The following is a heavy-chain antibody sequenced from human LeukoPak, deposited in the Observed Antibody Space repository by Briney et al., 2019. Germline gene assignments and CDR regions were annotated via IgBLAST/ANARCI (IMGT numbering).Heavy chain of an antibody. CDR3: ASSYSSGWYLYYYGMDV. CDR2: IYYSGST. CDR1: GGSISSYY. V-gene: IGHV4-59*01. J-gene: IGHJ6*02. D-gene: IGHD6-19*01. Sequence: PSETLSLTCTVSGGSISSYYWSWIRQPPGKGLEWIGYIYYSGSTNYNPSLKSRVTISVDTSKNQFSLKLSSVTAADTAVYYCASSYSSGWYLYYYGMDVWGQGTTVTVSS.